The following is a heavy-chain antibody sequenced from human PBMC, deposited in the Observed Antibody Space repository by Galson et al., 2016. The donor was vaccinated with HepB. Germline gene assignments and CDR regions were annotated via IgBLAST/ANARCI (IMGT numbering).Heavy chain of an antibody. CDR3: ATLDYGDYALDY. Sequence: SVKVSCKVSGYSLTDLSMHWVRQGPGKGLEWMGGFDPEDRRTIYAPKFQHRVTLTEDTSTDTAYMELNSLRSDDTAVYFCATLDYGDYALDYWGQGTLVTVSS. V-gene: IGHV1-24*01. J-gene: IGHJ4*02. CDR2: FDPEDRRT. CDR1: GYSLTDLS. D-gene: IGHD4-17*01.